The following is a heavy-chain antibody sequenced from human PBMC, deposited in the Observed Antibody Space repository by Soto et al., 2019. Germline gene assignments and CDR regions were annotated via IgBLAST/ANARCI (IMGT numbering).Heavy chain of an antibody. CDR2: MNPNSGNT. D-gene: IGHD1-26*01. J-gene: IGHJ3*02. CDR1: GYTFTSYD. Sequence: ASVKVSCKASGYTFTSYDINWVRQATGQGLEWMGRMNPNSGNTGYAQKFQGRVTMTRNTSISTAYMELSSLRSEDTAVYYCARGYSGSYSDAFDIWGQGTMVTVSS. V-gene: IGHV1-8*01. CDR3: ARGYSGSYSDAFDI.